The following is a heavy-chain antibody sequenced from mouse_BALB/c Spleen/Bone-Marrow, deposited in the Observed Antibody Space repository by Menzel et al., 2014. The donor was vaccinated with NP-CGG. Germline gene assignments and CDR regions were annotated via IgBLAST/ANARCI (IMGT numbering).Heavy chain of an antibody. Sequence: QAQLQQSGAELAKPGASVKMSCKASGYTFTSYWMHWVKQRPGQGLEWIGYINPSTGYTEYNQKFKDKATLTADKSSSTAYMQLSSLTSEDAAVYYCARSGGGYDGFAYWSQGTLVTVSA. CDR1: GYTFTSYW. CDR3: ARSGGGYDGFAY. CDR2: INPSTGYT. V-gene: IGHV1-7*01. D-gene: IGHD2-2*01. J-gene: IGHJ3*01.